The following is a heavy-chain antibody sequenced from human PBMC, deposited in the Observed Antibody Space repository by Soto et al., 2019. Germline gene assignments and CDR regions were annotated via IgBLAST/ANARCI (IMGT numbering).Heavy chain of an antibody. D-gene: IGHD5-12*01. CDR1: GYTFTSYY. CDR2: INPSGGST. V-gene: IGHV1-46*01. CDR3: ARVQDNSGWGRHRMDV. J-gene: IGHJ6*02. Sequence: ASVKVSCKASGYTFTSYYMHWVRQAPGQGLEWMGIINPSGGSTSYAQKFQGRVTMTRDTSTSTVYMELSSLRSEDTAVYYCARVQDNSGWGRHRMDVWGQGTTVTVSS.